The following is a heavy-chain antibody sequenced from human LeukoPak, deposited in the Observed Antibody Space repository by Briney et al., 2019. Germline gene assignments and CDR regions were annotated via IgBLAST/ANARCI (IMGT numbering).Heavy chain of an antibody. J-gene: IGHJ4*02. CDR3: AALGIPRRYSDY. CDR1: GFTFSSYG. CDR2: IRYDGSNK. Sequence: GGTLRLSCAASGFTFSSYGMHRVRQAPGKGLEWVAFIRYDGSNKYYADSVKGRFTISRDNSKNTLYLQMNSLRAEDTAVYYCAALGIPRRYSDYWGQGTLVTVSS. D-gene: IGHD3-16*01. V-gene: IGHV3-30*02.